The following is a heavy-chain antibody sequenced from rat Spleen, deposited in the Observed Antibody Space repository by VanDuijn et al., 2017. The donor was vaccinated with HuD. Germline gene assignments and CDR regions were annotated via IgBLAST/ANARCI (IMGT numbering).Heavy chain of an antibody. V-gene: IGHV5-7*01. Sequence: EVQLVESGGGLVQPGRSLKLSCAASGFTFSDFYMAWVRQSPKKGLEWVATISYGDSSGHSSTYYRDSVKGRFTISRDNAKSTLSLQMDSLRSEDTATYYCARRHYGYTDYFDYWGQGVMVTVSS. D-gene: IGHD1-9*01. CDR2: ISYGDSSGHSST. J-gene: IGHJ2*01. CDR3: ARRHYGYTDYFDY. CDR1: GFTFSDFY.